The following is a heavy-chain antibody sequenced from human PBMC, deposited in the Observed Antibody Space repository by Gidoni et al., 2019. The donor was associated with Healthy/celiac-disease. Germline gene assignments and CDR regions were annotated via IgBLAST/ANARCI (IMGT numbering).Heavy chain of an antibody. J-gene: IGHJ4*02. Sequence: QVQLVESGGGVVKPGRSLRLSWAASGFTFSSYAMHWVRQAPGKGLEWVAVISYDGSNKDYADSVKGRFTISRDNSKNTLYLQMNSLRAEDTAVYYCARPSSTSCFDYWGQGTLVTVSS. CDR2: ISYDGSNK. D-gene: IGHD2-2*01. CDR3: ARPSSTSCFDY. V-gene: IGHV3-30*01. CDR1: GFTFSSYA.